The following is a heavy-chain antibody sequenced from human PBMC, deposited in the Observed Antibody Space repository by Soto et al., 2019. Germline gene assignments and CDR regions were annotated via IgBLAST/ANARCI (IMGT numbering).Heavy chain of an antibody. Sequence: SETLSLTCTVSGGSISSYYWSWIRQPPGKGLEWIGYIYYSGSTNYNPSLKSRVTISVDTSKKQFSLKLSSVTAADTAVYYCARGIVATSNWFDPWGQGTLVTVSS. CDR2: IYYSGST. D-gene: IGHD5-12*01. V-gene: IGHV4-59*01. CDR3: ARGIVATSNWFDP. CDR1: GGSISSYY. J-gene: IGHJ5*02.